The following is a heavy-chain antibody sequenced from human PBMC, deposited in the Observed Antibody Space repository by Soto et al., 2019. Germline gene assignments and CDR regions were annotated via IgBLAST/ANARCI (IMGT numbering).Heavy chain of an antibody. CDR1: GGSFSDYI. D-gene: IGHD2-2*01. Sequence: PSETLSLTCDVYGGSFSDYIWTWIRQTPGKGLQWIGQINHSGSANYNPSLKSRVTISVDRSKNQFSLKLSSVTAADTAVYYCARVPDRWGQGTLVTVS. CDR2: INHSGSA. J-gene: IGHJ5*02. V-gene: IGHV4-34*01. CDR3: ARVPDR.